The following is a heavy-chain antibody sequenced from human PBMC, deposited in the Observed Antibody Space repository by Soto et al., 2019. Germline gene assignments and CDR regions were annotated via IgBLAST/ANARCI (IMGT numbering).Heavy chain of an antibody. CDR3: CKTTSFYFDNGALLLS. D-gene: IGHD3-22*01. CDR1: VCNFSKFA. Sequence: VGSLRLSCASSVCNFSKFAMTWVRRSPGKWLEWLAAVSGDGKSTYYADSANGRFPISRDNSRNTVSLLLTSLRVDDTALYYCCKTTSFYFDNGALLLSLGHGTLVTVSS. V-gene: IGHV3-23*01. CDR2: VSGDGKST. J-gene: IGHJ5*01.